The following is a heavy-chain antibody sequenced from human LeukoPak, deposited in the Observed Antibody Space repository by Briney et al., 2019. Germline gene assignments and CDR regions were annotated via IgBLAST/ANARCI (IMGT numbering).Heavy chain of an antibody. D-gene: IGHD3-10*01. V-gene: IGHV1-18*04. Sequence: ASVQVSCKTSGYTFTTYGISWVRQAPGQGLEWMGWISGSNGNTKYAQKVQGRVTMTTDTSTTTAYMEVRSLRSDDTAVYYCARDRDRMVQGVTAPFDYWGQGTLVTVSS. J-gene: IGHJ4*02. CDR3: ARDRDRMVQGVTAPFDY. CDR2: ISGSNGNT. CDR1: GYTFTTYG.